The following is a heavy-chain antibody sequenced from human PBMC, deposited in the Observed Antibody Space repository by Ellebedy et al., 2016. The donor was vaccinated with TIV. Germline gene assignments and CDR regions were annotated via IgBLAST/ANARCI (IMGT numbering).Heavy chain of an antibody. Sequence: ASVKVSCXASGYTFTSYGISWVRQAPGQGLEWMGWISAYNGNTNYAQKLQGRVTMTTDTSTSTAYMELRSLRSDDTAVYYCARRYCSGGSCYWFDPWGQGTLVTVSS. CDR1: GYTFTSYG. D-gene: IGHD2-15*01. V-gene: IGHV1-18*01. J-gene: IGHJ5*02. CDR2: ISAYNGNT. CDR3: ARRYCSGGSCYWFDP.